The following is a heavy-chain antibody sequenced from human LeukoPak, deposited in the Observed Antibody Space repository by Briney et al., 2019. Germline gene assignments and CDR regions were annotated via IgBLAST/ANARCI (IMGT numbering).Heavy chain of an antibody. J-gene: IGHJ6*02. CDR2: ISWNSGSI. CDR1: GFTFDDYA. Sequence: GGSLRLSCAASGFTFDDYAMHWVRQAPGKGLEWVSGISWNSGSIGYADSVKGRFTISRDNAKNSLYLQMNSLRAEETALYYCAKDKYSSVLGMDVWGQGTTVTVSS. CDR3: AKDKYSSVLGMDV. V-gene: IGHV3-9*01. D-gene: IGHD6-19*01.